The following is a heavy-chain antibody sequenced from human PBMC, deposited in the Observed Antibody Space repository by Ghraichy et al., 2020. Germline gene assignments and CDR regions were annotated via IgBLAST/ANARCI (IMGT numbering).Heavy chain of an antibody. D-gene: IGHD4-17*01. CDR3: ARQATVTPGEDYYYGMDV. CDR2: IYPGDSDT. CDR1: GYSFTSYW. V-gene: IGHV5-51*01. J-gene: IGHJ6*02. Sequence: GESLNISCKGSGYSFTSYWIGWVRQMPGKGLEWMGIIYPGDSDTRYSPSFQGQVTISADKSISTAYLQWSSLKASDTAMYYCARQATVTPGEDYYYGMDVWGQGTTVTVSS.